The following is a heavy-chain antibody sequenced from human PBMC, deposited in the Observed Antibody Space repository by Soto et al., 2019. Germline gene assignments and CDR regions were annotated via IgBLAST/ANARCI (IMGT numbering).Heavy chain of an antibody. D-gene: IGHD5-12*01. J-gene: IGHJ4*02. CDR1: GFTFSSYT. Sequence: EVQLMESGGGLVKPGGSLRLSCAASGFTFSSYTMIWVRQAPGKGLEWVSSISSSSSYIYYADSVKGRFTISRDNAKNTLYLQMNSLRAEDTAVYYCARFGYTTEAHWGQGTLVTVPS. CDR2: ISSSSSYI. V-gene: IGHV3-21*01. CDR3: ARFGYTTEAH.